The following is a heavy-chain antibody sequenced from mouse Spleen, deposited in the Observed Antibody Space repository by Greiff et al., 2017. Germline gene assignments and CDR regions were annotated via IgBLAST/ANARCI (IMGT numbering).Heavy chain of an antibody. CDR2: ISDGGSYT. Sequence: EVHLVESGGGLVKPGGSLKLSCAASGFTFSSYAMSWVRQTPEKRLEWVATISDGGSYTYYPDNVKGRFTISRDNAKNNLYLQMSHLKSEDTAMYYCARDKGREYAMDYWGQGTSVTVSS. CDR1: GFTFSSYA. V-gene: IGHV5-4*01. CDR3: ARDKGREYAMDY. D-gene: IGHD1-1*01. J-gene: IGHJ4*01.